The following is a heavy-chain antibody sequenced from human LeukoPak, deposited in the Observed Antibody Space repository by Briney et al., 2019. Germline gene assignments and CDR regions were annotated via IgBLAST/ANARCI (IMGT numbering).Heavy chain of an antibody. J-gene: IGHJ4*02. D-gene: IGHD3-10*01. CDR3: TRISMVTQSQTLDY. V-gene: IGHV1-2*02. Sequence: ASVKVSCKASGYTFTGYYMHWVRQAPGQGLEWMGWINPNSGDTDYAETFQGRVTMTRDTSISTAYMELSRLRSGDTAVYYCTRISMVTQSQTLDYWGQGTLVTVSS. CDR1: GYTFTGYY. CDR2: INPNSGDT.